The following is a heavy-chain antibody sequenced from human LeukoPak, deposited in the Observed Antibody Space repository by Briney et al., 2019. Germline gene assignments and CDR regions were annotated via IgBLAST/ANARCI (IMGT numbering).Heavy chain of an antibody. CDR1: GGSISSGRYY. J-gene: IGHJ4*02. D-gene: IGHD1-26*01. CDR3: AREEMPGKFDY. Sequence: SETLSLTCNVSGGSISSGRYYWSWIRLPAGKGLEWIGRIFTSGSTNYNPSLKSRVTISVDTSKKQFSLRLTSVTAADTAMYFCAREEMPGKFDYWGQGILVTVSS. V-gene: IGHV4-61*02. CDR2: IFTSGST.